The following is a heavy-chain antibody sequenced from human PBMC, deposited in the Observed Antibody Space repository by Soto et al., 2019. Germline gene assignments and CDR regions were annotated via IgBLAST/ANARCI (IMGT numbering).Heavy chain of an antibody. D-gene: IGHD5-12*01. Sequence: SAPLSLTCTFSGGSISSGGYYRSWIRQHPGKGLEWIGYIYYSGSTYYNPSLKSRVTISVDTSKNQFSLKLSSVTAADTAVYYCARDLGGGDGYNYEGWFDPWGQGTLVTVSS. CDR3: ARDLGGGDGYNYEGWFDP. CDR1: GGSISSGGYY. CDR2: IYYSGST. V-gene: IGHV4-31*03. J-gene: IGHJ5*02.